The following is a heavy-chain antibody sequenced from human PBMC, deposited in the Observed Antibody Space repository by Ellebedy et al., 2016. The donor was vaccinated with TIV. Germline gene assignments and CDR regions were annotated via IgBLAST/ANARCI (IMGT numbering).Heavy chain of an antibody. CDR2: LYHSGST. CDR3: ARGQGGGSYAGAFEY. V-gene: IGHV4-59*01. Sequence: SETLSLXXTVSGGSITSYYWNWIRQPPGKGLEWIGNLYHSGSTNYNPSLKSRVTMSVDTSKNQFSLKLNSLTAVDTAVYYCARGQGGGSYAGAFEYWGQGTLVTVSS. D-gene: IGHD1-26*01. CDR1: GGSITSYY. J-gene: IGHJ4*02.